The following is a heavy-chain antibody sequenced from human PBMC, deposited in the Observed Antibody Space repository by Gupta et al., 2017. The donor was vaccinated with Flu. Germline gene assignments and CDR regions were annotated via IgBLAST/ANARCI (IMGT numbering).Heavy chain of an antibody. CDR1: GFTFSSYS. V-gene: IGHV3-48*01. D-gene: IGHD2-2*01. CDR2: ISSSSSTI. CDR3: ALVGGVPADDRYYYYYYGMDV. J-gene: IGHJ6*02. Sequence: EVQLVESGGGLVQPGGSLRLSCAASGFTFSSYSMNWVRQAPGKGLEWVSYISSSSSTIYYADSVKGRFTISRDNAKNSLYLQMNSLRAEDTAVYYCALVGGVPADDRYYYYYYGMDVWGQGTTVTVSS.